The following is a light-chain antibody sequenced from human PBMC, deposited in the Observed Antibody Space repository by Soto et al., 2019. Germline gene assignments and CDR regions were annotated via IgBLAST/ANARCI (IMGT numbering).Light chain of an antibody. CDR2: DAS. CDR1: QSVSNY. CDR3: QQRSNWWT. Sequence: EIVLTQSPATLSLSPGERATLSCRASQSVSNYLAWYQQKPGQAPRLLIYDASNRATGIPTRFSGSGSGTDFTLTISSLDPEDFAVYYCQQRSNWWTFGQGTKVEIK. J-gene: IGKJ1*01. V-gene: IGKV3-11*01.